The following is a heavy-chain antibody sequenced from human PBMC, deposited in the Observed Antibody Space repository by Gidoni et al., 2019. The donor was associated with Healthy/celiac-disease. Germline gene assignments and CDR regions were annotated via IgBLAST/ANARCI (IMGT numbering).Heavy chain of an antibody. J-gene: IGHJ4*02. CDR2: ISADNGTT. CDR3: ARDRIASVRVIVVATNFDY. Sequence: VQLVPSGAEVKKPGASVKVTCKASGYTLTSYGISWVRQAPGQGIEWMGWISADNGTTNYAQKLQCRVTMTTETSTSTAYMELRSLRSDDTAGYYCARDRIASVRVIVVATNFDYWGQGTLVTVSS. D-gene: IGHD1-26*01. V-gene: IGHV1-18*01. CDR1: GYTLTSYG.